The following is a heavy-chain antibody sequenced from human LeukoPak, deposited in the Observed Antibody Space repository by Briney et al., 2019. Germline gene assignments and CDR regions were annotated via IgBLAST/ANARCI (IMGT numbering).Heavy chain of an antibody. J-gene: IGHJ1*01. V-gene: IGHV3-64*02. D-gene: IGHD3-16*01. CDR3: GRSSDTRFGELVL. CDR1: GLSFSTSA. CDR2: ISSDGGST. Sequence: GGSLRLSCAASGLSFSTSAMHWVRQAPGKGLEYVAAISSDGGSTYHADSVKARFTISRDNSKNTLSLQMGSLRTEDMAMYYCGRSSDTRFGELVLWGQGTLVTVSS.